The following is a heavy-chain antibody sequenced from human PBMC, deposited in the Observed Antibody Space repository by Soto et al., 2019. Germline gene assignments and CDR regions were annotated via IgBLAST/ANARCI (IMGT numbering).Heavy chain of an antibody. CDR1: GESFSGYY. Sequence: TSETLSLTCAVYGESFSGYYWSWIRQPPGKGLEWIGEINHSGSTYYNPSLKSRVIISVDTSKNQFSLKLSSVTAADTAVYYCAREPSIWGQGTLVTVSS. J-gene: IGHJ4*02. CDR2: INHSGST. V-gene: IGHV4-34*01. CDR3: AREPSI.